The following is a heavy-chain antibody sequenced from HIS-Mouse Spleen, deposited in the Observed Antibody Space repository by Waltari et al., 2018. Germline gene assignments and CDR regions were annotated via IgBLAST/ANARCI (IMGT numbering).Heavy chain of an antibody. V-gene: IGHV3-30*18. CDR1: GFTFRSYG. J-gene: IGHJ4*02. CDR3: AKDKHHAFDY. CDR2: VSYDGSNK. Sequence: QVQLVESGGGVVQPGRSLRRSCAASGFTFRSYGMQWVRQVPGKGLEWVAVVSYDGSNKYYADAVKGRFTISRDNSKNTLYLQMNSLRAEDTAVYYCAKDKHHAFDYWGQGTLVTVSS.